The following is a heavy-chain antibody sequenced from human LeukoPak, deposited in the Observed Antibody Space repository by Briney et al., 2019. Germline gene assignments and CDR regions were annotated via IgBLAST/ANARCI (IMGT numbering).Heavy chain of an antibody. CDR3: ARGGIAARLIDY. Sequence: SETLSLTCTVSGYSISSGYYWGWIRQPPGKGLEWIGSIYHSGSTYYNPSLKSRVTISVDTSKNHFSLKLSSVTAADTAVYYCARGGIAARLIDYWGQGTLVTVSS. CDR1: GYSISSGYY. CDR2: IYHSGST. J-gene: IGHJ4*02. D-gene: IGHD6-6*01. V-gene: IGHV4-38-2*02.